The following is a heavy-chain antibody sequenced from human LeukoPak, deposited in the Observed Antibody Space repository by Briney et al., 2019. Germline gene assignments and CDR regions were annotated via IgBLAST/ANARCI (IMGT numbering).Heavy chain of an antibody. CDR2: ISSSSSYI. CDR3: ARDPEATILGYCSSTSCGYFDY. CDR1: GFTFSSYS. Sequence: GGSLRLSCAASGFTFSSYSMNWVRQAPGKGLEWVSSISSSSSYIYYADSVKGRFTISRDNAKNSLYLQMNSLRAEDTAVYYCARDPEATILGYCSSTSCGYFDYRGQGTLVTVSS. J-gene: IGHJ4*02. D-gene: IGHD2-2*01. V-gene: IGHV3-21*01.